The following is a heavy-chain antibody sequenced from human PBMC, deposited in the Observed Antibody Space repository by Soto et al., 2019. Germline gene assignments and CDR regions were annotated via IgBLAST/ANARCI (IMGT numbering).Heavy chain of an antibody. V-gene: IGHV3-30*03. J-gene: IGHJ4*02. CDR3: ATMERLFDY. CDR1: GFTFSDFA. CDR2: ISFDGSDK. D-gene: IGHD3-3*01. Sequence: QLQLVESGGGVVQPGRSLRLSCAASGFTFSDFAMHWVRQAPGPGWEWGAVISFDGSDKYYADSVKGRFTISRDNSKNRLYLQMNSLRAEDTAVYYCATMERLFDYWGQGTLVTVSS.